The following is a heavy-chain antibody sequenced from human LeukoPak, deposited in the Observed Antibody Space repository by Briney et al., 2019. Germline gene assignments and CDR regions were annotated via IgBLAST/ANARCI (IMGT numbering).Heavy chain of an antibody. CDR1: GGSISSSSSY. Sequence: SETLSLTCTVSGGSISSSSSYWGWIRQPPGKGLEWIGTIYYSGNTYYNPSLKSRVTISVDTSKNQFSLKLSSVTAADTAVYYCARLDSLISPPNDYWGQGTLVTDSS. V-gene: IGHV4-39*01. CDR3: ARLDSLISPPNDY. CDR2: IYYSGNT. J-gene: IGHJ4*02. D-gene: IGHD2-2*03.